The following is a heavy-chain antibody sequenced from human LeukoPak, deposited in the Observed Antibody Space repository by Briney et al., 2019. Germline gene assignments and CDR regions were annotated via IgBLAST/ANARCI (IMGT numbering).Heavy chain of an antibody. V-gene: IGHV3-30*18. J-gene: IGHJ4*02. CDR1: GFTFSSYG. D-gene: IGHD3-10*01. CDR2: IPYDGSNK. Sequence: GGSLRLSCAASGFTFSSYGMHWVRQAPGKGLEWVAVIPYDGSNKYYADSVKGRFTISRDNSKNTLYLQMNSLRAEDTAVYYCAKDVDPFGSGSYVEGFDYWGQGTLVTVSS. CDR3: AKDVDPFGSGSYVEGFDY.